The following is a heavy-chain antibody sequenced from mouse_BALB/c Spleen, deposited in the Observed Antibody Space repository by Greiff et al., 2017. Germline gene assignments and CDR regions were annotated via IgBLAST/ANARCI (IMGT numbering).Heavy chain of an antibody. CDR2: IWAGGST. CDR1: GFSLTSYG. CDR3: ARPPYYGNYWYFDV. J-gene: IGHJ1*01. V-gene: IGHV2-9*02. D-gene: IGHD2-10*01. Sequence: VQLQESGPGLVAPSQSLSITCTVSGFSLTSYGVHWVRQPPGKGLEWLGVIWAGGSTNYNSALMSRLSISKDNSKSQVFLKMNSLQTDDTAMYYCARPPYYGNYWYFDVWGAGTTVTVSS.